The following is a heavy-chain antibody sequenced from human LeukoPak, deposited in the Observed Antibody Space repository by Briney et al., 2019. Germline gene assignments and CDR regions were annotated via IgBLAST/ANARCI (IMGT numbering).Heavy chain of an antibody. CDR3: ARDRRYVWGSYRYTSIDY. CDR1: GDSVSSNSAA. Sequence: SQTLSLTCAISGDSVSSNSAAWNWIRQSPSRGLEWLGRTYYRSKWYNDYAVSVKSRITISPDTSKNQFSLQLNSVTPEDTAVYYCARDRRYVWGSYRYTSIDYWGQGTLVTVSS. J-gene: IGHJ4*02. V-gene: IGHV6-1*01. CDR2: TYYRSKWYN. D-gene: IGHD3-16*02.